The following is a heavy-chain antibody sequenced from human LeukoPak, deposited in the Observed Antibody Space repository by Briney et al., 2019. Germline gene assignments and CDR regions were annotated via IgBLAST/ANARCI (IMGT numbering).Heavy chain of an antibody. CDR1: GFTFSSYA. CDR2: ISGSGGST. D-gene: IGHD6-6*01. J-gene: IGHJ3*02. V-gene: IGHV3-23*01. Sequence: PGGSLRLSCAASGFTFSSYAMSWVRQAPGKGLEWLSGISGSGGSTNYADSVKGRFTISRDNSKNTLYLQMNSLRAEDTAVYYCAGEYSSTSGGGAFDIWGQGTMVTVSS. CDR3: AGEYSSTSGGGAFDI.